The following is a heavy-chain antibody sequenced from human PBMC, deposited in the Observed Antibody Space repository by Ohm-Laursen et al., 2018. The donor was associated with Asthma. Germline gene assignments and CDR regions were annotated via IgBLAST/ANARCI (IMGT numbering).Heavy chain of an antibody. CDR2: INGDGGIK. D-gene: IGHD3-10*01. CDR1: GFTFSSYG. V-gene: IGHV3-74*01. Sequence: SLRLSCAASGFTFSSYGMHWVRHAPGKGLVWVSRINGDGGIKSYAASVKGRFTISRDDAKNTVYLQMNSLRVDDTAVYYCAYEFGGSGDYWGQGTLVTVSS. CDR3: AYEFGGSGDY. J-gene: IGHJ4*02.